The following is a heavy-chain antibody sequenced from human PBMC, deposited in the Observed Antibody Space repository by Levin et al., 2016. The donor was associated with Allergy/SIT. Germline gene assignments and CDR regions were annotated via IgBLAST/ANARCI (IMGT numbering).Heavy chain of an antibody. J-gene: IGHJ4*02. V-gene: IGHV3-11*01. Sequence: GESLKISCAASGFTFSDYYMSWIRQAPGKGLEWVSYISSSGSTIYYADSVKGRFTISRDNAKNSLYLQMNSLRAEDTAVYYCARDREGGYSDDWGQGTLVTVSS. CDR2: ISSSGSTI. CDR1: GFTFSDYY. D-gene: IGHD5-12*01. CDR3: ARDREGGYSDD.